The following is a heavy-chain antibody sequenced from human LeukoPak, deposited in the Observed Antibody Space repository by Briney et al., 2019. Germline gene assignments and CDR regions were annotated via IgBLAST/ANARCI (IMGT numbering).Heavy chain of an antibody. D-gene: IGHD3-22*01. CDR1: GGSFSGYY. J-gene: IGHJ4*02. CDR2: INHSGST. CDR3: ARDAQYYYDDSGYYYLDY. Sequence: SETLSPTCAVYGGSFSGYYWSWIRQPPGKGLEWIGEINHSGSTNYNPSLKSRVTISVDTSKNQFSLNLSSVTAADTAIYYCARDAQYYYDDSGYYYLDYWGQGTLVTVSS. V-gene: IGHV4-34*01.